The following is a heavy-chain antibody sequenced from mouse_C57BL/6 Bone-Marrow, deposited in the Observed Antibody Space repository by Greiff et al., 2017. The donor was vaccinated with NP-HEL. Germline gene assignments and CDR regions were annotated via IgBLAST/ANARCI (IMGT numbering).Heavy chain of an antibody. V-gene: IGHV1-18*01. D-gene: IGHD1-1*01. CDR3: ARGSYVAMDY. Sequence: EVQLQQSGPELVKPGASVKIPCKASGYTFTDYNMDWVKQSHGKSLEWIGYINPNNGGTIYNQKFKGKATLTVDKSSSTAYMELRSLTSEDTAVYYCARGSYVAMDYWGQGTSVTVSS. J-gene: IGHJ4*01. CDR2: INPNNGGT. CDR1: GYTFTDYN.